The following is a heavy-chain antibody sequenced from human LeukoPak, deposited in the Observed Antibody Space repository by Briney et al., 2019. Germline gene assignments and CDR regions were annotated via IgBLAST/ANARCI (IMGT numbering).Heavy chain of an antibody. Sequence: VASVKVSCKASGYTFTSYGISWVRQAPGQGPEWMGWISAYNGNTNYAQKLQGRVTMTTDTSTSTAYMELRSLRSDDTAVYYCAREGRTMVRGVDYYYYGMDVWGQGTTVTVSS. J-gene: IGHJ6*02. CDR3: AREGRTMVRGVDYYYYGMDV. CDR2: ISAYNGNT. CDR1: GYTFTSYG. V-gene: IGHV1-18*01. D-gene: IGHD3-10*01.